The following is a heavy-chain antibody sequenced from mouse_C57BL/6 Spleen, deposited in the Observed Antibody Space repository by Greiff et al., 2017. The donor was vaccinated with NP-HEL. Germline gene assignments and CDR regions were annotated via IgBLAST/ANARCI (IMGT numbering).Heavy chain of an antibody. CDR2: IYPGDGDT. CDR3: ARVYYYGSSHAMDY. D-gene: IGHD1-1*01. J-gene: IGHJ4*01. Sequence: VKLMESGPELVKPGASVKISCKASGYAFSSSWMNWVKQRPGKGLEWIGRIYPGDGDTNYNGKFKGKATLTADKSSSTAYMQLSSLTSEDSAVYFCARVYYYGSSHAMDYWGQGTSVTVSS. CDR1: GYAFSSSW. V-gene: IGHV1-82*01.